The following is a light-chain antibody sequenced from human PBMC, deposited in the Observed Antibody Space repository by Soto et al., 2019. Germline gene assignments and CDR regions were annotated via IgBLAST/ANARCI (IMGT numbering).Light chain of an antibody. Sequence: EIVLTQSPGTLSLSPGERATLSCRASQRVRSNYLAWYQQKTGQAPRLLIYGASSRATGIPDRIGGSGSGTDFTLTITKLEPEDVAVYSFQQDGNLPWTFGQGTKVEIK. CDR3: QQDGNLPWT. CDR1: QRVRSNY. CDR2: GAS. V-gene: IGKV3-20*01. J-gene: IGKJ1*01.